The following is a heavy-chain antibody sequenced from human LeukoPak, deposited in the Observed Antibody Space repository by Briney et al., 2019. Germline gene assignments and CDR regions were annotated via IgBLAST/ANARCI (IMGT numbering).Heavy chain of an antibody. CDR3: ARGKYCSGGSCYNGGY. CDR1: GFSFSNHW. CDR2: INQKGSEK. V-gene: IGHV3-7*01. J-gene: IGHJ4*02. Sequence: GGSLRLSCAASGFSFSNHWMTWVRQAPGKGLEWVANINQKGSEKYYVDSVRGRFTISRDNAKNSLYLQMNSLRAEDTAVYYCARGKYCSGGSCYNGGYWGQGTLVTVPS. D-gene: IGHD2-15*01.